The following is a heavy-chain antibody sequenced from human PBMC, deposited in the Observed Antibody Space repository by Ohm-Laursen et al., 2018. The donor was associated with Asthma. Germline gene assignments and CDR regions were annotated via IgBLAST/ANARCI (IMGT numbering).Heavy chain of an antibody. CDR2: IYYSGST. CDR3: ARGVTFDY. J-gene: IGHJ4*02. CDR1: GDSISNGTYY. D-gene: IGHD2-21*02. Sequence: SETLSLTCTVSGDSISNGTYYWSWIRQPPGKGLEWIGYIYYSGSTNYNPSLKSRVTISVDTSKNQFSLKLSSVTAADTAVYYCARGVTFDYWGQGTLVTVSS. V-gene: IGHV4-61*01.